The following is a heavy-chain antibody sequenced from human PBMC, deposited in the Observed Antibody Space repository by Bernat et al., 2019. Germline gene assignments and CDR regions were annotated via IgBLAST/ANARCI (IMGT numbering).Heavy chain of an antibody. D-gene: IGHD3-10*01. V-gene: IGHV3-66*01. Sequence: VQLVESGGGLVKPGGSLRLSCAASGFTVSSNYMSWVRQAPGKGLEWVSVIYSGGSTYYADSVKGRFTISRDNSKNTLYLQMNSLRAEDTAVYYCARSSYYYGSGSYWGFDYWGQGTLVTVSS. CDR1: GFTVSSNY. J-gene: IGHJ4*02. CDR3: ARSSYYYGSGSYWGFDY. CDR2: IYSGGST.